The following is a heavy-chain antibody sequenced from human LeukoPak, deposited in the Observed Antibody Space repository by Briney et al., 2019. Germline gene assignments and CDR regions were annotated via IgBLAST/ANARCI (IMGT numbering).Heavy chain of an antibody. CDR1: GFTFDDYA. V-gene: IGHV3-9*03. D-gene: IGHD3-22*01. CDR3: AKGKHYDSSGHLDY. Sequence: PGGSLRLSCAASGFTFDDYAMHWVRQAPGKGLEWVSGISWNSGSIGYADSVKGRFTISRDNAKNSLYLQMNSLRAEDMALYYCAKGKHYDSSGHLDYWGQGTLVTVSS. J-gene: IGHJ4*02. CDR2: ISWNSGSI.